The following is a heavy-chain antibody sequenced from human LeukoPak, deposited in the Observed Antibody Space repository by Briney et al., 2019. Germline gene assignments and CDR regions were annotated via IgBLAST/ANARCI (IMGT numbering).Heavy chain of an antibody. D-gene: IGHD6-19*01. CDR3: ARHSLSSGWYVVGYFDY. J-gene: IGHJ4*02. CDR2: IYYSGST. CDR1: GGSISSSSYY. V-gene: IGHV4-39*01. Sequence: SETLSLTCTVSGGSISSSSYYWGWIRQPPGKGLEWIGSIYYSGSTYYNPSLKRRVTISVDTSKNQFSLKLSSVTAADTAVYYCARHSLSSGWYVVGYFDYWGQGTLVTVSS.